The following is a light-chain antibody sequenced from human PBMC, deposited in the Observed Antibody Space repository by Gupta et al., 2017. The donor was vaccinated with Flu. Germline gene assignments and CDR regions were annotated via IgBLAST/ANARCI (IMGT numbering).Light chain of an antibody. Sequence: DIQMTQSPSTLSASVGDRVIITCRASQTISNWLAWYQQRPGKAHDLLISRTSSLESGVPSRCSGSGSGTEFTLTISSLQADDVAIYYCQQYDTFPRTFGQGTKVEI. CDR3: QQYDTFPRT. CDR1: QTISNW. CDR2: RTS. J-gene: IGKJ1*01. V-gene: IGKV1-5*03.